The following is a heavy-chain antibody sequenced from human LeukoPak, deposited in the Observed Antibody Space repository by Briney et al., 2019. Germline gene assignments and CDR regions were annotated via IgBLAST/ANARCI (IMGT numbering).Heavy chain of an antibody. V-gene: IGHV1-46*01. CDR2: INPSGGRT. J-gene: IGHJ4*02. D-gene: IGHD5-18*01. CDR1: GYTFTSYY. CDR3: ARLAARYGLPFDY. Sequence: ASVKVSCKASGYTFTSYYMHWVRQAPGQGLEWMGIINPSGGRTSYAQKFQGRVTMTRDTSTSTVYMELSSLRSDDTAVYYCARLAARYGLPFDYWGQGTLVTVSS.